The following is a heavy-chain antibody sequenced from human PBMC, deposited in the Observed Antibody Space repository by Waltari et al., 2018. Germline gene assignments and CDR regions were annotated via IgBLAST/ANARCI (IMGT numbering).Heavy chain of an antibody. CDR2: LIPILGIA. V-gene: IGHV1-69*08. CDR3: AREVLLGAFDI. J-gene: IGHJ3*02. CDR1: GGTFSSYT. Sequence: QVQLVQSGAEVKKPGSSVKVSCKASGGTFSSYTISWVRQAPGQGFEWMGRLIPILGIANYAQKFQGRVTITADKSTSTAYMELSSLRSEDTAVYYCAREVLLGAFDIWGQGTMVIVSS. D-gene: IGHD3-10*01.